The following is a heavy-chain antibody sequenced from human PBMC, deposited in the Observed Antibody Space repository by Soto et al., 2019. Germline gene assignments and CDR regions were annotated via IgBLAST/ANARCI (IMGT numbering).Heavy chain of an antibody. CDR1: GYTFTSYY. J-gene: IGHJ1*01. CDR3: ARADYLDIVVVPAASAEYFQH. V-gene: IGHV1-46*03. CDR2: INPSGGST. Sequence: ASVKVSCKASGYTFTSYYMHWVRQAPGQGLEWMGIINPSGGSTSYAQKFQGRVTMTRDTSTSTVYMELSSLRSEDTAVYYCARADYLDIVVVPAASAEYFQHWGQGTLVTVSS. D-gene: IGHD2-2*03.